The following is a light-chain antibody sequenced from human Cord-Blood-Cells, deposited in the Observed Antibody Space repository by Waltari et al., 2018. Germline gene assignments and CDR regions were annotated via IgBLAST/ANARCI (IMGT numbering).Light chain of an antibody. CDR3: QQLNSYPRT. V-gene: IGKV1-9*01. CDR2: AAS. J-gene: IGKJ1*01. Sequence: DIQLTQSPSFLSASVGDRVTITCRASQGISSYLAWYQQKPGKAPKLLIYAASTLQSGVPTRFSGSGSGTEFTLTISGRQPEDFATYYCQQLNSYPRTFGQGTKVEIK. CDR1: QGISSY.